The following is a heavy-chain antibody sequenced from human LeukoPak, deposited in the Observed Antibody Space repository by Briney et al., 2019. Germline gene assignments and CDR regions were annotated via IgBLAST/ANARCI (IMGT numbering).Heavy chain of an antibody. Sequence: SVKVSCKASGGTFSSYAISWVRQAPGQGLEWMGGIIPIFGTASYAQKFQGRVTVTTDESTSTAYMELSSLRSEDTAVYYCARDRTSLGYCSGGSCRYDAFDIWGQGTMVTVSS. CDR1: GGTFSSYA. CDR3: ARDRTSLGYCSGGSCRYDAFDI. J-gene: IGHJ3*02. V-gene: IGHV1-69*05. D-gene: IGHD2-15*01. CDR2: IIPIFGTA.